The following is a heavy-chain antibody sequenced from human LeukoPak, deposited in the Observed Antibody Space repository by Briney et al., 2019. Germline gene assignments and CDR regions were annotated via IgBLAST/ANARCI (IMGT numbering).Heavy chain of an antibody. V-gene: IGHV3-33*01. J-gene: IGHJ6*02. CDR3: ARDYYYYGMDV. CDR1: GFTFSSYG. Sequence: GGSLRLSCAASGFTFSSYGMHWVRQAPGKGLEGVAVIWYDGSNKYYADSVKGRFTISRDNSKNTLYLQMNSLRAEDTAVYYCARDYYYYGMDVWGQGTTVTVSS. CDR2: IWYDGSNK.